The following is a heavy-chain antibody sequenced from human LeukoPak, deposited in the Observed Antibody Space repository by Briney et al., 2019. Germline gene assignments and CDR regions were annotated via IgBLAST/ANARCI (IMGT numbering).Heavy chain of an antibody. J-gene: IGHJ4*02. Sequence: PSETLSLTCTVSGGSISSSHFFWDWIRQPPGKGLEWIGSIYYSGSTYYSPSLKSRVTISVDTSKKQFPRKLRSVTAADTAVYYCATGDVVVPTAAQRPLDYWGQGTRVTVSS. CDR1: GGSISSSHFF. V-gene: IGHV4-39*01. CDR2: IYYSGST. D-gene: IGHD2-2*01. CDR3: ATGDVVVPTAAQRPLDY.